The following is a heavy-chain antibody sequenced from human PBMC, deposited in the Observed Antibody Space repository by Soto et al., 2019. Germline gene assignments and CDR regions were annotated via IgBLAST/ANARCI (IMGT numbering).Heavy chain of an antibody. Sequence: QLQLQESGSGLVKPSQTLSLTCAVSGGSISSGGYSWSWIRQPPGKGLEWIGYIYHSGNTYYNPSLXXXVXXSVDWSKNQSSLTLSSVTAADTAVYYCARGPPHHYWGQGTLVTVSS. J-gene: IGHJ4*02. CDR3: ARGPPHHY. CDR2: IYHSGNT. CDR1: GGSISSGGYS. V-gene: IGHV4-30-2*01.